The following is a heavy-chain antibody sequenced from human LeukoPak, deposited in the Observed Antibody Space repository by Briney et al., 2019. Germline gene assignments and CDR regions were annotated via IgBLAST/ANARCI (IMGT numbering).Heavy chain of an antibody. Sequence: PSETLSLTCTVSGDSISSSSDYWGWIRQPPGKGLEWIGSIYYSGSTYYNPSLKSRVTISVDTSKNQFSLKLSSVTAADTAVYYCVRRSRWDPEIDYWGQGTLVTVSS. V-gene: IGHV4-39*01. CDR3: VRRSRWDPEIDY. D-gene: IGHD2-2*01. CDR1: GDSISSSSDY. CDR2: IYYSGST. J-gene: IGHJ4*02.